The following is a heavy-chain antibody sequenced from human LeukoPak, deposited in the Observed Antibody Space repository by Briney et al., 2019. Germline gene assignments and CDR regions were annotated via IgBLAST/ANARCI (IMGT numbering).Heavy chain of an antibody. CDR3: ARVLATQTYYYYMDV. CDR1: AYTFTGYY. D-gene: IGHD5-12*01. CDR2: INPNTGDT. J-gene: IGHJ6*03. Sequence: PSLKVSCKASAYTFTGYYIHWLRQAPGQGLEWMGCINPNTGDTDYGQKFQGRVTMTRDAAISTAYTDLNRLISDDTAMYYCARVLATQTYYYYMDVWGKGTTVTVSS. V-gene: IGHV1-2*02.